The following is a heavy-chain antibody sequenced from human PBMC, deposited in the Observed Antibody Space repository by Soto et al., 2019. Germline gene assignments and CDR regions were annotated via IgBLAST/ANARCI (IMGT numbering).Heavy chain of an antibody. Sequence: QVQLVQSGAEVKKPGSSVKVSCKASGGTFSSYAISWVRQAPGQGLELMGGIIPIFGTANYAQKFQGRVTITADEATSTAYMELSSLRSEDTAVYYCARDRSGTPGSDAFDIWGQGTMVTVSS. D-gene: IGHD1-26*01. J-gene: IGHJ3*02. CDR3: ARDRSGTPGSDAFDI. V-gene: IGHV1-69*01. CDR1: GGTFSSYA. CDR2: IIPIFGTA.